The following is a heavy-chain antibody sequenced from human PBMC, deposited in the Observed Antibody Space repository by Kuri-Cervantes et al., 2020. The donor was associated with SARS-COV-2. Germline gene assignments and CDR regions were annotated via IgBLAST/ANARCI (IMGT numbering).Heavy chain of an antibody. CDR2: ISYDGSNK. J-gene: IGHJ4*01. CDR1: GFTFSSYA. D-gene: IGHD4-17*01. V-gene: IGHV3-30*04. Sequence: LSLTCAASGFTFSSYAMSWVRQAPGKGLEWVAVISYDGSNKYYADSVKGRFTISRDNSKNTLYLQMNSLRAEDTAVYYCARDLYGVLYYFDYWGQGTLVTVSS. CDR3: ARDLYGVLYYFDY.